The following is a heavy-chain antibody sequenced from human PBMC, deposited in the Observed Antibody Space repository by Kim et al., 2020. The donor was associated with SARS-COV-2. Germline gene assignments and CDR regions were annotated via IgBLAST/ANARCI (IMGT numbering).Heavy chain of an antibody. J-gene: IGHJ6*01. Sequence: GGSLRLSCAASEFAFNNFAMHWVRQAPGKGLEWVAIIAYDGSKIYYADAVKGRFTISRDNSQNTLYLQMNSLRVDDTAVYFCARETFEYDRSTGQYYYFGMDVWGLGTTVTVSS. V-gene: IGHV3-30*04. CDR2: IAYDGSKI. CDR3: ARETFEYDRSTGQYYYFGMDV. D-gene: IGHD3-9*01. CDR1: EFAFNNFA.